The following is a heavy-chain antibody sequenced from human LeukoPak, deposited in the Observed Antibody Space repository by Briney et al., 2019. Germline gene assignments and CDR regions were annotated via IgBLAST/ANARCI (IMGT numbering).Heavy chain of an antibody. CDR2: INPSGGST. CDR1: GYTFTSYY. CDR3: AREGTDIVATSPDYYYGMDV. V-gene: IGHV1-46*01. D-gene: IGHD5-12*01. J-gene: IGHJ6*02. Sequence: ASVKVSCKASGYTFTSYYMHWVRQAPGQGLEWMGIINPSGGSTSYAQKFQGRVTMTRDTSTSTVYMELSSLRSEDTAVYYCAREGTDIVATSPDYYYGMDVWGQGTTVTVPS.